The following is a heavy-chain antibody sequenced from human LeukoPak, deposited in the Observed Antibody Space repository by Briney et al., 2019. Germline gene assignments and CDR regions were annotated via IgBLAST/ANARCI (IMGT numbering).Heavy chain of an antibody. J-gene: IGHJ3*01. CDR3: ATDSCSSTSCYLDV. CDR2: IHFDGSNK. V-gene: IGHV3-30*02. CDR1: GFTFSDYG. Sequence: PGGSLRLSCAASGFTFSDYGMHWVRQAPGKGLEWVAFIHFDGSNKYYADSVKGRFTISRHNSKNTLYLQMNSLRVEDTAVYYCATDSCSSTSCYLDVWGQGTMVTVSS. D-gene: IGHD2-2*01.